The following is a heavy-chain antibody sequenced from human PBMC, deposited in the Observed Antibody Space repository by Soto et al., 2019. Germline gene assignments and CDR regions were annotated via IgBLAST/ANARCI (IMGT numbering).Heavy chain of an antibody. V-gene: IGHV3-23*01. J-gene: IGHJ4*01. CDR3: AKTPSSSYDAPRDY. CDR2: ISSSGDNT. D-gene: IGHD5-12*01. Sequence: RISKTKRKGLEWVSGISSSGDNTHHADSVKGRFIISRDNPKTTLSLQLNALRLEDTAVYYCAKTPSSSYDAPRDYSG.